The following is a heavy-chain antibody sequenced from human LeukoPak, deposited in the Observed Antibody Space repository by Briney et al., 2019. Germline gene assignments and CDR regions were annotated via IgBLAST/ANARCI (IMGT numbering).Heavy chain of an antibody. J-gene: IGHJ4*02. CDR2: ISGGGGST. V-gene: IGHV3-23*01. Sequence: GGSLRLSGAASGFTFTSYSMNWVRQAPGKGLEWVSTISGGGGSTYYADSVKGRFTISRDNSKNTLYLQVNSLRAEDTAVYYCAKGGKWDVTPFDYWGQGTLVTVSS. CDR1: GFTFTSYS. CDR3: AKGGKWDVTPFDY. D-gene: IGHD1-26*01.